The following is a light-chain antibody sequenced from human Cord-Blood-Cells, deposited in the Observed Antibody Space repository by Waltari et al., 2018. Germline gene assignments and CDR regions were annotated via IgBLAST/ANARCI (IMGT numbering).Light chain of an antibody. CDR3: RSYAGSNNVV. V-gene: IGLV2-8*01. Sequence: QSALTQPPSASGSPGQSVTISCTGTSSDVGGYNSDYWYQQHPGKAPKPMIYEVSKRPAGVPDRVSGSNSGSQASLTVSGRQAEDEADYSCRSYAGSNNVVFGGGTKLTVL. J-gene: IGLJ2*01. CDR2: EVS. CDR1: SSDVGGYNS.